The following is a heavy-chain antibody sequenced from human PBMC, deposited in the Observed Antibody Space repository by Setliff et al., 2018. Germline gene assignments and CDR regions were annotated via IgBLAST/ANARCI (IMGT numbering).Heavy chain of an antibody. Sequence: ETLSLSCAASGFSFSRHWMSWVRQAPGKGLEWVANIKEDGSEKHYVDSVKGRFTISRDNSKNTLYLQMNSLRAEDTAVYYCAKESIDYYDSSGSLSTPFDYWGQGTLVTVSS. V-gene: IGHV3-7*03. D-gene: IGHD3-22*01. J-gene: IGHJ4*02. CDR3: AKESIDYYDSSGSLSTPFDY. CDR1: GFSFSRHW. CDR2: IKEDGSEK.